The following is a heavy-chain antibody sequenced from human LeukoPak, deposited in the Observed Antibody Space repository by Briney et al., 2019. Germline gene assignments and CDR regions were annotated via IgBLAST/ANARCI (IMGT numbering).Heavy chain of an antibody. J-gene: IGHJ6*02. CDR2: IKQDGSEK. CDR3: ARVEQLDNYYYYGMDV. D-gene: IGHD6-13*01. V-gene: IGHV3-7*01. CDR1: GFTFSSYG. Sequence: GRPLRLSCAASGFTFSSYGMHWVRQAPGKGLEWVANIKQDGSEKYYVDSVKGRFTISRDNAKNSLYLQMNSLRAEDTAVYYCARVEQLDNYYYYGMDVWGQGTTVTVSS.